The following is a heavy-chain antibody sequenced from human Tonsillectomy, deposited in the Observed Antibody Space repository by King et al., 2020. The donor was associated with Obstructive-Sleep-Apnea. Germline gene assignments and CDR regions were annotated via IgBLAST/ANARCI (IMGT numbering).Heavy chain of an antibody. D-gene: IGHD3-9*01. CDR2: INHSGST. Sequence: QVQLQQWGAGLLKPSETLSLTCAVYGGSFSGYYWSWIRQPPGKGLEWIGEINHSGSTNYNPSLKSRLTISVDTSKNQFSLKLGLVTAADTAVYYCARGPAFLTGLSSCAFDIWGQGTIVTVSS. CDR3: ARGPAFLTGLSSCAFDI. J-gene: IGHJ3*02. V-gene: IGHV4-34*01. CDR1: GGSFSGYY.